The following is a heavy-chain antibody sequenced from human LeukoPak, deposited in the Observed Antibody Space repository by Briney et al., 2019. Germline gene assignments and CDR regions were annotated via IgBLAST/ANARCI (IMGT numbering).Heavy chain of an antibody. CDR3: AKDPDVDSWYSAAYFDY. D-gene: IGHD6-13*01. V-gene: IGHV3-30*02. CDR2: IRYDGSNK. Sequence: GGSLRLSCAASGFTFSSYAMSWVRQAPGKGLEWVAFIRYDGSNKYYADSVKGRFTISRDNSKNALYLQMNSLRAEDTAVYYCAKDPDVDSWYSAAYFDYWGQGTLVTVSS. CDR1: GFTFSSYA. J-gene: IGHJ4*02.